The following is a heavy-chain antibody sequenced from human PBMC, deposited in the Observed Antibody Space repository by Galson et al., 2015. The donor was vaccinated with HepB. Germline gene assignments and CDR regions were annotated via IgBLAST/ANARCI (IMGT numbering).Heavy chain of an antibody. CDR2: IIPIFGTA. J-gene: IGHJ6*03. V-gene: IGHV1-69*13. CDR3: ARISQLAYCGGDCYSSLDYYYYYYMDV. CDR1: GGTFSSYA. D-gene: IGHD2-21*01. Sequence: SVKVSCKASGGTFSSYAISWVRQAPGQGLEWMGGIIPIFGTANYAQKFQGRVTITADESTSTAYMELSSLRSEDTAVYYCARISQLAYCGGDCYSSLDYYYYYYMDVWGKGTTVTVSS.